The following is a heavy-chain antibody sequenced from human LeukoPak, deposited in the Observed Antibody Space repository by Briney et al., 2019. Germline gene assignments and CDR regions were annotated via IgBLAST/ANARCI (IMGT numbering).Heavy chain of an antibody. J-gene: IGHJ4*02. CDR1: GYTFAAYY. V-gene: IGHV1-2*02. CDR3: ARVAVGYCSRGSCYPDDHFDF. D-gene: IGHD2-15*01. CDR2: INPHSGGT. Sequence: GASVKVSCKASGYTFAAYYVHWVRQAPGQGLEWMGWINPHSGGTEYAQKFRGRVTMTRDTSISTACRELSTLISDDTAVYYCARVAVGYCSRGSCYPDDHFDFWGQGALVTVSS.